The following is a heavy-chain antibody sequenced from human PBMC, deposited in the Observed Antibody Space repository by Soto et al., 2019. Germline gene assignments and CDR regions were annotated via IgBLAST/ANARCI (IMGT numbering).Heavy chain of an antibody. D-gene: IGHD6-19*01. CDR3: VMSKQWLGHNWFDP. Sequence: PSETLSLTCSLSGGAIGGYYWSWIRQPPGKGLEWIGYIHYSGSTNYNPSLKSRVNISLHTSKTQFSLKLSSVTAADAAVYYCVMSKQWLGHNWFDPWGQGTLVTVSS. J-gene: IGHJ5*02. CDR1: GGAIGGYY. V-gene: IGHV4-59*01. CDR2: IHYSGST.